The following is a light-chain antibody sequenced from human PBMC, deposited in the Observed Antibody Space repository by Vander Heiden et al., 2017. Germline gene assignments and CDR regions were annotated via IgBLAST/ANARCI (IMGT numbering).Light chain of an antibody. Sequence: QSALTQPDSVSGSPGQPITISCTGTSSDVGRYNLVSWYQQHPGKAPKLMIYEVSKRPSGVSNRFSGSKSGNTASLTISGLQAEDEADYYCCSHAGSSTYVFGTGTKVTVL. CDR3: CSHAGSSTYV. V-gene: IGLV2-23*02. CDR2: EVS. J-gene: IGLJ1*01. CDR1: SSDVGRYNL.